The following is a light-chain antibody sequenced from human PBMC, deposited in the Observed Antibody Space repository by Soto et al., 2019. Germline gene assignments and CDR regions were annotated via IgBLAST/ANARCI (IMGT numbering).Light chain of an antibody. V-gene: IGKV3-15*01. CDR3: QQYYDWLSWT. J-gene: IGKJ1*01. CDR1: QSVSSN. CDR2: SAS. Sequence: EIVLTQSPDTLSLSPGERATLSCRASQSVSSNLAWYQQKPGQAPRLLIYSASTRATGVPARFSGSGSGTEFTLTISSLRSEDFAVYYCQQYYDWLSWTFGQGTKVDIK.